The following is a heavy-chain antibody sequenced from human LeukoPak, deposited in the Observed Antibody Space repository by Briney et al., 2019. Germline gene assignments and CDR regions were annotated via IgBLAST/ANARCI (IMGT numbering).Heavy chain of an antibody. CDR1: GYTFTSYD. Sequence: ASVKVSCKASGYTFTSYDINWVRQATGQGLEWMGRIIPILGIANYAQKFQGRVTITADKSTSTACMELSSLRSEDTAVYYCARHANSGSYPWGQGTLVTVSS. D-gene: IGHD1-26*01. J-gene: IGHJ5*02. CDR3: ARHANSGSYP. CDR2: IIPILGIA. V-gene: IGHV1-69*04.